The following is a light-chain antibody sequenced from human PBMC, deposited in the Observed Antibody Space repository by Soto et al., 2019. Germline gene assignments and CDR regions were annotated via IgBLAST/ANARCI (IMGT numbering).Light chain of an antibody. J-gene: IGKJ1*01. V-gene: IGKV3-11*01. CDR1: QSVSSY. CDR2: AAS. CDR3: QQRSNWPRT. Sequence: EIVLTQSPATLSSSPGERATLSCRASQSVSSYLAWYQQKPGQAPRLLIYAASDRATGIPARFSGSGSGTDFTLTISSPEPEDSAVYYCQQRSNWPRTFGQGTKVEIK.